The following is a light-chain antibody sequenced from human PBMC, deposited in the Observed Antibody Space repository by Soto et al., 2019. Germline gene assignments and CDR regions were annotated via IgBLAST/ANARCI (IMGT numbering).Light chain of an antibody. CDR3: AAWDASLNGYV. V-gene: IGLV1-44*01. CDR1: SSNIGGNT. J-gene: IGLJ1*01. CDR2: SYD. Sequence: QSVLTQPPSASGTPGQRVTISCSTSSSNIGGNTVNGYQQVPGTAPKLLIYSYDQRPSGVPDRFSGSKSGTSASLAISGLQSEDEADYYCAAWDASLNGYVFGTGTKLTVL.